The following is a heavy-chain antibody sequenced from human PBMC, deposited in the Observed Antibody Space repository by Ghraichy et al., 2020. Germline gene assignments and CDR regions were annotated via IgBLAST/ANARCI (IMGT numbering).Heavy chain of an antibody. D-gene: IGHD2-21*02. J-gene: IGHJ5*02. V-gene: IGHV3-21*01. Sequence: GGSLRLSCAASGFTFSSYSMNWVRQAPGKGLEWVSSISSSSSYIYYADSVKGRFTISRDNAKNSLYLQMNSLRAEDTAVYYCARDRLPYGDDPNWFDPWGQGTLVTVSS. CDR3: ARDRLPYGDDPNWFDP. CDR2: ISSSSSYI. CDR1: GFTFSSYS.